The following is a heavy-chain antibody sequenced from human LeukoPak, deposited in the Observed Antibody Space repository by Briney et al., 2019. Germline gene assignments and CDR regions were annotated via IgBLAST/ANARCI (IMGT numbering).Heavy chain of an antibody. CDR1: GFTSSSYV. CDR3: AKVREGSGWYGALDY. V-gene: IGHV3-23*01. J-gene: IGHJ4*02. Sequence: VGSLRLSCAASGFTSSSYVMSWVRQAPGEGLEWVSAISSSGGSTYYADSVKGRFTISRDNSKNTLYLQMNSLRAEDTAVYYCAKVREGSGWYGALDYWGQGTLVTVSS. CDR2: ISSSGGST. D-gene: IGHD6-19*01.